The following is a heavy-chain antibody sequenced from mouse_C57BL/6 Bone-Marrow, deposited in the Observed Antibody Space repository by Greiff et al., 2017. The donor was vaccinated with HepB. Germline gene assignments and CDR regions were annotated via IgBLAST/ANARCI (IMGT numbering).Heavy chain of an antibody. CDR1: GYTFTDYY. Sequence: VQLQQSGPELVKPGASVKISCKASGYTFTDYYMNWVKQSHGKSLEWIGDINPNNGGTSYNQKFKGKATLTVDKSSSTAYMELRSLTSEDSAVYYCARRDYYGYWYFDVWGTGTTVTVSS. J-gene: IGHJ1*03. V-gene: IGHV1-26*01. D-gene: IGHD1-1*01. CDR3: ARRDYYGYWYFDV. CDR2: INPNNGGT.